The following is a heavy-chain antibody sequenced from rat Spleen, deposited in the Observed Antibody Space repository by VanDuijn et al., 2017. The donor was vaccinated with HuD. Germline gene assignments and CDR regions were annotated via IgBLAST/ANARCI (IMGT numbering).Heavy chain of an antibody. CDR2: IIYDGSST. D-gene: IGHD5-1*01. CDR3: ARQNWPYYFDY. V-gene: IGHV5-29*01. J-gene: IGHJ2*01. Sequence: EVQLVESGGGLVQPGRSLKISCVASGFSFNIYWMTWIRQAPKKGLEWVATIIYDGSSTYYRDSVKGRFTISRDNAKSTLYLQMDSLRSEDTATYYCARQNWPYYFDYWGQGVMLTVSS. CDR1: GFSFNIYW.